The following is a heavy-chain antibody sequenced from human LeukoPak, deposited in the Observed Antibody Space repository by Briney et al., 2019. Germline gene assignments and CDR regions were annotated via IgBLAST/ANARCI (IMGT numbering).Heavy chain of an antibody. CDR2: IYIGGST. CDR1: GFPVSSNF. Sequence: GALRLSCAASGFPVSSNFMNWVRQAPGNGQQWASVIYIGGSTYYADSVKGRFTISRDNSKKTLYLQNNNLKRKATAEYYFQREPGSVFDSWGQGTLVTVSS. J-gene: IGHJ4*02. D-gene: IGHD1-1*01. CDR3: QREPGSVFDS. V-gene: IGHV3-53*01.